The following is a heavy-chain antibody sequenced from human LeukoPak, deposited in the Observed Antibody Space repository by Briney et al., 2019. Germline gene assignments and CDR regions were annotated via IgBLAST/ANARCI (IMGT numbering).Heavy chain of an antibody. CDR3: ARLISSGYYGTDLFDY. CDR2: IYYSGST. J-gene: IGHJ4*02. CDR1: GGSISSSSYH. Sequence: SETLSLTCTVSGGSISSSSYHWGWIRQPPGKGLEWIGSIYYSGSTYYNPSLKSRVTISVDTSKNQFSLKLSSVTAADTAVYYCARLISSGYYGTDLFDYWGQGTLVTVSS. V-gene: IGHV4-39*07. D-gene: IGHD3-22*01.